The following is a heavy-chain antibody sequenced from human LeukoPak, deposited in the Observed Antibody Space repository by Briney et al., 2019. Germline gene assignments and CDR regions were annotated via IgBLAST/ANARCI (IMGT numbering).Heavy chain of an antibody. J-gene: IGHJ4*02. D-gene: IGHD2-15*01. V-gene: IGHV3-7*01. CDR3: ASLYCSGGSCPIDY. Sequence: GGSLSLSCAASGFTLSGYWMSWVGQAPGTGLEGLANIKQDGSEKYYVGSVKGRFTISRDNAKNSLYLQMNSLRAEDTAVYYCASLYCSGGSCPIDYWGQGTLVTVSS. CDR1: GFTLSGYW. CDR2: IKQDGSEK.